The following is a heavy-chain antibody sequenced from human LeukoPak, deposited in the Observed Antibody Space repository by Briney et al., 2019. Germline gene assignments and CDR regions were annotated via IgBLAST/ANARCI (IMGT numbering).Heavy chain of an antibody. Sequence: ASVKVSFKASGSTFTSYDINWVRQATGQGLEWMGWMNPNSGNTGYAQKFQGRVTITRNPSISTAYMELSSLRSEDTAVYYCARGPSHDSSGYYYYYYMDVWGKGTTVTVSS. CDR2: MNPNSGNT. J-gene: IGHJ6*03. CDR1: GSTFTSYD. V-gene: IGHV1-8*03. CDR3: ARGPSHDSSGYYYYYYMDV. D-gene: IGHD3-22*01.